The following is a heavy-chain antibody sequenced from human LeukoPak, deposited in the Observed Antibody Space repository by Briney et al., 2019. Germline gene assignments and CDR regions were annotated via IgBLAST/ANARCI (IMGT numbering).Heavy chain of an antibody. CDR2: IYSGGTT. CDR3: ARDRGGSRSDC. V-gene: IGHV3-66*01. J-gene: IGHJ4*02. Sequence: GGSLRPSCAASGFTVNTNYMSWVRQAPGKGLEWVSVIYSGGTTYYADSVKGRFTISRDNSKNTLYLQMNSPRAEDTAVYYCARDRGGSRSDCWGQGTLVTVSS. CDR1: GFTVNTNY. D-gene: IGHD6-13*01.